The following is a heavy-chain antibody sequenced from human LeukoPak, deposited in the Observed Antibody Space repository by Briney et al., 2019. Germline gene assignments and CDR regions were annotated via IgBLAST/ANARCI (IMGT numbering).Heavy chain of an antibody. V-gene: IGHV3-30*02. CDR2: IRYDGSNK. D-gene: IGHD3-10*01. CDR1: GFTFSSYG. CDR3: AKEDDYGSGSYYGLGFDY. Sequence: PGRSLRLSCAASGFTFSSYGMHWVRQAPGKGLEWVAFIRYDGSNKYYADSVKGRFTISRDNSKNTLYLQMNSLRAEDTAVYYCAKEDDYGSGSYYGLGFDYWGQGTLVTVSS. J-gene: IGHJ4*02.